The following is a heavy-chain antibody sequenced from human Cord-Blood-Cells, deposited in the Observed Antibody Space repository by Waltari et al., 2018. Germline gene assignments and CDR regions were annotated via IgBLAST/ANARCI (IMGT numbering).Heavy chain of an antibody. Sequence: QVQLQQWGAGLFKPSARLSLTCAVYGGSFRGYYWSWIRQHPGKGLEWIGEINHSGSTNYNPSLKSRVTISVDTSKNQFSLKLSSVTAADTAVYYCAGAVVVLNYWGQGTLVTVSS. CDR3: AGAVVVLNY. CDR2: INHSGST. D-gene: IGHD2-15*01. CDR1: GGSFRGYY. J-gene: IGHJ4*02. V-gene: IGHV4-34*01.